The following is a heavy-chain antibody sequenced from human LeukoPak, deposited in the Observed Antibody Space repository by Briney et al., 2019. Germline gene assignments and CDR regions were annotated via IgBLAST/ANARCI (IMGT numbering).Heavy chain of an antibody. CDR2: IHYSGST. CDR1: GGSISSYY. J-gene: IGHJ3*02. D-gene: IGHD3-3*01. CDR3: ARVARILRFLEWSHAFDI. Sequence: SETLSLTCTVSGGSISSYYWSWIRQPPGKGLEWIGYIHYSGSTNYNPSLKSRVTISVDTSKNQFSLKLSSVTAADTAVYYCARVARILRFLEWSHAFDIWGQGTMVTVSS. V-gene: IGHV4-59*01.